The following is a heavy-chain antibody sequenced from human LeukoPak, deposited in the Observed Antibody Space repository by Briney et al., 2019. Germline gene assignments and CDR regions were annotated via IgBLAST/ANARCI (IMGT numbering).Heavy chain of an antibody. Sequence: GESLKISCKGSGYYFPRYWIGWVRQTPGKGLEWMGIIYPGDSDTTYSPSFQGQVTISADKSISTAYLQWSSLKASDTAMYYCARPNYYGSGSPAGYWGQGTLVTVSS. CDR3: ARPNYYGSGSPAGY. J-gene: IGHJ4*02. D-gene: IGHD3-10*01. CDR1: GYYFPRYW. CDR2: IYPGDSDT. V-gene: IGHV5-51*01.